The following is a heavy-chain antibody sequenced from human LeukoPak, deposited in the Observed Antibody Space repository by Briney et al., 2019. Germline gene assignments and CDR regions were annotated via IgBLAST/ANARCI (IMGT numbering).Heavy chain of an antibody. CDR1: GYTFTSFG. Sequence: GASVKVSCKASGYTFTSFGISWVRQAPGQGLEWMGWITTYNGNTNYVQKLQGRVSMTTDTSTSTAYMELRSLRSDDTAVYYCARGRHYYDSSGYHQPENLDYWGQGTLVTVSS. V-gene: IGHV1-18*01. CDR2: ITTYNGNT. CDR3: ARGRHYYDSSGYHQPENLDY. J-gene: IGHJ4*02. D-gene: IGHD3-22*01.